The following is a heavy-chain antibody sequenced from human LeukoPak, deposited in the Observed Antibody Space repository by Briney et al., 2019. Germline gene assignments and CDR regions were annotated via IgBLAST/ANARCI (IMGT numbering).Heavy chain of an antibody. J-gene: IGHJ4*02. CDR1: GGSFSGYY. D-gene: IGHD2-15*01. CDR2: INHSGST. CDR3: ASRTPPFDY. Sequence: SETLSLTCAVYGGSFSGYYWSWIRQRPGKGLEWIGEINHSGSTNYNPSLKSRVTISVGTSKNQFSLKLSSVTAADTAVYYCASRTPPFDYWGQGTLVTVSS. V-gene: IGHV4-34*01.